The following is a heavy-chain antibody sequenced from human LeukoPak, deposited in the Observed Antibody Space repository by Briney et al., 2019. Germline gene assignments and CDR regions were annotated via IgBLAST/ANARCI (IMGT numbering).Heavy chain of an antibody. CDR2: MNPNRGDT. CDR3: ARDGKVVPAASDY. J-gene: IGHJ4*02. V-gene: IGHV1-8*01. Sequence: ASVKVSCKASGYTFTSYDIHWVRQATGQGLEWMGRMNPNRGDTDYAQKFQGRVTMTTDTSTSTAFMELRSLRSDDTAVYYCARDGKVVPAASDYWGQGTLVTVSS. D-gene: IGHD2-2*01. CDR1: GYTFTSYD.